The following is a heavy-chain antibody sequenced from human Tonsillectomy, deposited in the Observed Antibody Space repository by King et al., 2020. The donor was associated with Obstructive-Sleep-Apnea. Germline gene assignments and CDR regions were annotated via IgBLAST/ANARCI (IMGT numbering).Heavy chain of an antibody. CDR3: ARQDGLEI. D-gene: IGHD4-17*01. Sequence: VQLVESGAELKKPGESLKISCKGSGYTFANNWIAWVRQMPGKGLEWMGIISPVDSNVRYSPSFQGQVTISADKSISTAYLQWSSLKASDTAMYYCARQDGLEIWGQGTMVTVSS. J-gene: IGHJ3*02. CDR2: ISPVDSNV. CDR1: GYTFANNW. V-gene: IGHV5-51*01.